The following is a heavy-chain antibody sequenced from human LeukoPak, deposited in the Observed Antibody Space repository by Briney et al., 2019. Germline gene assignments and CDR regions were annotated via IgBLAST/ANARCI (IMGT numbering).Heavy chain of an antibody. Sequence: GGSLRLSCAASGFTFSNYAIHWVRQAPGKGLEWVAVISYDGSNKYYADSVKGRFTISRDNSKNTLYLQMNSLGAEDTAVYYCAREQWLAPDYWGQGTLVTVSS. V-gene: IGHV3-30-3*01. J-gene: IGHJ4*02. CDR1: GFTFSNYA. CDR2: ISYDGSNK. CDR3: AREQWLAPDY. D-gene: IGHD6-19*01.